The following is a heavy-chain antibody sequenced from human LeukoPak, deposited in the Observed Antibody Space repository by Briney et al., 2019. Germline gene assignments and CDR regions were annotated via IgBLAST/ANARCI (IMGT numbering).Heavy chain of an antibody. CDR3: ARDWTEAIPYYDFWSGYPNWFDP. CDR1: GFSFSSYS. J-gene: IGHJ5*02. CDR2: ISSSSSTI. V-gene: IGHV3-48*01. D-gene: IGHD3-3*01. Sequence: YPRGSLRLSCAASGFSFSSYSMNWVRQAPGKGLEWVSYISSSSSTIYYADSVKGRFTISRDNAKNSLYLQMNSLRAEDTAVYYCARDWTEAIPYYDFWSGYPNWFDPWGQGTLVTVSS.